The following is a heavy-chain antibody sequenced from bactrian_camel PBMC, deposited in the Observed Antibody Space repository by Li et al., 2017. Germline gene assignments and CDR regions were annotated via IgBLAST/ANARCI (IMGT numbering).Heavy chain of an antibody. Sequence: VQLVESGGGLVQPGGSLRLSCAASGFTFSDYTMTWVRQAPGKGLEWVSDINSSGRNTNYADSVRGRFTIFRHNAERLLELQMSRLRSDDTGMYYCALRRSQYCSPEPHDYPDWGQGTQVTVS. D-gene: IGHD1*01. CDR2: INSSGRNT. V-gene: IGHV3S42*01. CDR3: ALRRSQYCSPEPHDYPD. J-gene: IGHJ4*01. CDR1: GFTFSDYT.